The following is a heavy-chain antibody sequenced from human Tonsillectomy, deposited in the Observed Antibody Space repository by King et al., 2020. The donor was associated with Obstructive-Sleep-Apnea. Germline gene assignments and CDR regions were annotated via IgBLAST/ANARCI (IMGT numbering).Heavy chain of an antibody. J-gene: IGHJ3*02. CDR2: IYHSGST. V-gene: IGHV4-4*02. CDR1: GGSISSSNW. CDR3: ATEYSNYSSDAFYI. Sequence: QLQESGPGLVKPSGTLSLTCAVSGGSISSSNWWRWVRPPPGKGLEWIGEIYHSGSTNYNPSLKSRVTISVDKSKNQFSLKLSSVTAADTAVYYCATEYSNYSSDAFYIWGQGTMVTVSS. D-gene: IGHD4-11*01.